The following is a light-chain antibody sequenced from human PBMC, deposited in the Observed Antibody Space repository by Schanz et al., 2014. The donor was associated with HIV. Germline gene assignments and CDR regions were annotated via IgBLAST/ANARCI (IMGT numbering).Light chain of an antibody. CDR3: CSYAGSSTVV. V-gene: IGLV2-23*02. CDR1: TSDIGTYDL. CDR2: EVS. J-gene: IGLJ2*01. Sequence: QSALSQPASVSGSPGQSITISCTGTTSDIGTYDLVSWYQQHPGRAPKLLIYEVSKRPSGVSSRFSGSRSGNTASLTISGLQAEDEAVYYCCSYAGSSTVVFGGGTKLTVL.